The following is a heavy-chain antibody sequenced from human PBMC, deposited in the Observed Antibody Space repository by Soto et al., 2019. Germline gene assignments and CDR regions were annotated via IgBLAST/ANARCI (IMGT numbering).Heavy chain of an antibody. Sequence: PTRKELEWIGHMYDSGSTNYNPSLQSRVTISIDASKNQFSLKLSSVTAADTAVYYCARDSVRFITSATNDFYHYGLAVWAQGTTVTVSS. CDR3: ARDSVRFITSATNDFYHYGLAV. D-gene: IGHD3-16*01. CDR2: MYDSGST. J-gene: IGHJ6*02. V-gene: IGHV4-59*01.